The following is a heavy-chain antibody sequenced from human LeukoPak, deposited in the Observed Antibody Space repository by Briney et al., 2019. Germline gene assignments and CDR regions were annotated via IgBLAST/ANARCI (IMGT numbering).Heavy chain of an antibody. V-gene: IGHV3-23*01. Sequence: QPGGSLRLSCAASGFTFSSYAMSWVRQAPGKGLEWVSAISGSGGSTYYADSVKGRFTISRDNSKNTLYLQMNSLRAEDTAVYYCARGAGGQWLGGNYFDYWGQGTLVTVSS. CDR1: GFTFSSYA. CDR2: ISGSGGST. CDR3: ARGAGGQWLGGNYFDY. D-gene: IGHD6-19*01. J-gene: IGHJ4*02.